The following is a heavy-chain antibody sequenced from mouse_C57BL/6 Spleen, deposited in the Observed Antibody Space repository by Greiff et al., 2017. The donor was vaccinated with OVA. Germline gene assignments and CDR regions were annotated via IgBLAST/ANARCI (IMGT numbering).Heavy chain of an antibody. CDR1: GFNIKNTY. J-gene: IGHJ1*03. CDR2: IDPANGNT. D-gene: IGHD2-2*01. Sequence: EVKLQESVAELVRPGASVKLSCTASGFNIKNTYMHWVKQRPEQGLEWIGRIDPANGNTKYAPKFQGKATITADTSSNTAYLQLSSLTSEDTAIYYCAMMVTTTGYWYFDVWGTGTTVTVSS. V-gene: IGHV14-3*01. CDR3: AMMVTTTGYWYFDV.